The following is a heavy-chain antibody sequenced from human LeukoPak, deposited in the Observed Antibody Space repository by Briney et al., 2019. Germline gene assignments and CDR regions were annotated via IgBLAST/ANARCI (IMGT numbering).Heavy chain of an antibody. CDR2: TNRDGSST. CDR1: GFTFSSYW. V-gene: IGHV3-74*01. Sequence: GGSLRLSCAASGFTFSSYWMHWVRQAPGKGPVWVARTNRDGSSTAYADSVKGRFTFSKDNAKNTLYLLMNSLRAENTAVYYCARDSVEWYIFDYWGQGTLVTVSS. D-gene: IGHD3-3*01. J-gene: IGHJ4*02. CDR3: ARDSVEWYIFDY.